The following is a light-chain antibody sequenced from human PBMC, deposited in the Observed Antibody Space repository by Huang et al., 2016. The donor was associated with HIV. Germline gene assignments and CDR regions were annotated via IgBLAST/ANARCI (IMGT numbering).Light chain of an antibody. V-gene: IGKV1-39*01. CDR2: GAS. CDR3: QQSYNTPPT. CDR1: QSISNY. Sequence: DIQMTQSPASLSASVGDRVTITCRATQSISNYVNWYQQKPGKAPTLLSYGASTLQSGVPSRFSGSGSGTDFTLTISSLQPEDFTTYYCQQSYNTPPTFGQGTKVEI. J-gene: IGKJ1*01.